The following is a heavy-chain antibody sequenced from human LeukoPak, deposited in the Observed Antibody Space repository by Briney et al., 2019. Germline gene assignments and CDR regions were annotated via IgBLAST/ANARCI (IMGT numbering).Heavy chain of an antibody. CDR2: IRYDGSNK. V-gene: IGHV3-30*02. Sequence: AFIRYDGSNKYYADSVKGRFTISRDNSKNTLYLQMNSLRAEDTAVYYCAKGGNYYYYYGMDVWGQGTTVTVSS. CDR3: AKGGNYYYYYGMDV. J-gene: IGHJ6*02. D-gene: IGHD1-26*01.